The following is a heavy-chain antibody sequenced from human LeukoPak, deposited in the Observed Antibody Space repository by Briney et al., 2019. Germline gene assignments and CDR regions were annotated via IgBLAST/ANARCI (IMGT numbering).Heavy chain of an antibody. CDR2: FDTEDAET. Sequence: ASVTVSCTVSGYTLTDLSMHWVRQAPGKGLERMGGFDTEDAETIYAQKFQGRVTMTEDTSTDTAYMELRSLRSEDTAVYYCATDLKGSRGFDYWGQGSLVTVSS. CDR1: GYTLTDLS. CDR3: ATDLKGSRGFDY. D-gene: IGHD3-10*01. J-gene: IGHJ4*02. V-gene: IGHV1-24*01.